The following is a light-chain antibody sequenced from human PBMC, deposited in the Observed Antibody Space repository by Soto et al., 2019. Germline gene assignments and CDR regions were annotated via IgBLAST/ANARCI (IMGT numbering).Light chain of an antibody. J-gene: IGKJ1*01. CDR1: QSISSN. Sequence: ETALTQSPATLSLSPGERATLSCRASQSISSNLAWYQQKPGQAPRLLTYGASTRATGIPARFSGSGSGTEFTLTISSLQPEDFAVYYCQQYYNWPRTFGQGTKVDIK. CDR2: GAS. V-gene: IGKV3-15*01. CDR3: QQYYNWPRT.